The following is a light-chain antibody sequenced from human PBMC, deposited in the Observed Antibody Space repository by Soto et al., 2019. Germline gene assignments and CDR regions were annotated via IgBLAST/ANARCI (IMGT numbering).Light chain of an antibody. CDR1: QTVSRN. V-gene: IGKV3-15*01. CDR2: GAS. CDR3: QQYNNWPWT. Sequence: EIVMTQSPATLSVSPGERATLSCRASQTVSRNLAWYQQKPGQAPRLLIQGASTRATGVPARFSGSGSGTEFTLTVSSLQAEDFAVYYCQQYNNWPWTFGQGTQVEIK. J-gene: IGKJ1*01.